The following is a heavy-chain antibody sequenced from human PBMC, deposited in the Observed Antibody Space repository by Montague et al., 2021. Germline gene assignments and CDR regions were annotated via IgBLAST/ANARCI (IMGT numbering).Heavy chain of an antibody. Sequence: SETLSLTCAVYGGSLSGYIWNWIRQPPGQGLEWIGTIYYTGTTYFNTSLKSRVTISKDTSKSQFSLTLSSVTAADTAIYYCARMYHYDRSIDPWGQGTLVTVSS. V-gene: IGHV4-34*01. CDR2: IYYTGTT. CDR1: GGSLSGYI. J-gene: IGHJ5*02. CDR3: ARMYHYDRSIDP. D-gene: IGHD3-22*01.